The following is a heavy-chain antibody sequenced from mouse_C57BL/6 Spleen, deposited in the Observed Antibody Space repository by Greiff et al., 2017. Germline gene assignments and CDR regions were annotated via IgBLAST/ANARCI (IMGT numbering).Heavy chain of an antibody. V-gene: IGHV1-78*01. Sequence: VKLMESDAELVKPGASVKISCKVSGYTFTDHTIHWMKQRPEQGLEWIGYIYPRDGSTKYNEKFKGKATLTADKSSSTAYMQLNSLTSEDSAVYFCAREGDSSGPGFADWGQGTLVTVSA. CDR3: AREGDSSGPGFAD. D-gene: IGHD3-2*02. J-gene: IGHJ3*01. CDR1: GYTFTDHT. CDR2: IYPRDGST.